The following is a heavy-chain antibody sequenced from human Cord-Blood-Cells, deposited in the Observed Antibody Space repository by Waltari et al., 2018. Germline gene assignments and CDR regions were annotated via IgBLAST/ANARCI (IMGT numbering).Heavy chain of an antibody. CDR2: IYTSGST. CDR3: ARGTFLGDPYYFDY. J-gene: IGHJ4*02. CDR1: GGSISSYY. V-gene: IGHV4-4*07. Sequence: QVQLQESVPGLVKPSETLSLTCTVSGGSISSYYWSWIRQPAGKGLEWIGRIYTSGSTNYNPSLKSRVTMSVDTSKNQFSLKLSSVTAADTAVYYCARGTFLGDPYYFDYWGQGTLVTVSS. D-gene: IGHD3-16*01.